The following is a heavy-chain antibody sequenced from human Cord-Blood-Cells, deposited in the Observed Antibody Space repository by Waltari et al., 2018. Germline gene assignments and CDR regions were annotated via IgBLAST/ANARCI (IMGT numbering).Heavy chain of an antibody. D-gene: IGHD6-6*01. J-gene: IGHJ3*02. CDR1: VGTFSSYA. CDR2: IIPIFGTA. CDR3: ASPSIAARRGAFDI. V-gene: IGHV1-69*12. Sequence: QVQLVQSGAEVKKPGSSVKVSCKASVGTFSSYAISWVRPAPGQGLEWMGGIIPIFGTANYAQKFQGRVTITADESTSTAYMELSSLRSEDTAVYYCASPSIAARRGAFDIWGQGTMVTVSS.